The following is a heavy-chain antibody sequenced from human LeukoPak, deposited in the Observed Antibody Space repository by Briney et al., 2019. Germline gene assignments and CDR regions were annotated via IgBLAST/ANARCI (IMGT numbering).Heavy chain of an antibody. Sequence: PSETLSLTCTVSGGSISSYYWSWIRQPLGKGLEWIGYIYYSGSTNYNPSLKSRVTISVDTSKNQFSLKLSSVTAADTAVYYCARTELYGSGKEAFDYWGQGTLVTVSS. D-gene: IGHD3-10*01. V-gene: IGHV4-59*08. J-gene: IGHJ4*02. CDR1: GGSISSYY. CDR2: IYYSGST. CDR3: ARTELYGSGKEAFDY.